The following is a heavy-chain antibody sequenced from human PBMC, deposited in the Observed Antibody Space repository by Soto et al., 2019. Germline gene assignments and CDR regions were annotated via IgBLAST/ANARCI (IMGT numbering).Heavy chain of an antibody. D-gene: IGHD3-3*01. CDR2: ISSSSSTI. J-gene: IGHJ3*02. V-gene: IGHV3-48*01. Sequence: PGGSLRLSCAASGFTFSSYSMNWVRQARGKGLEWVSYISSSSSTIYYADSVKGRFTISRDNAKNSLYLQMNSLGAEDTAVYYCARDRDDFWSGYSDAFDIWGQGTMVTVSS. CDR3: ARDRDDFWSGYSDAFDI. CDR1: GFTFSSYS.